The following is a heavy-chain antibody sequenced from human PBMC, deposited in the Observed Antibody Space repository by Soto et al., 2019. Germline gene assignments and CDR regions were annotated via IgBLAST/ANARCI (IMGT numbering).Heavy chain of an antibody. CDR2: ISAHNGDT. CDR3: ARGRYGDY. V-gene: IGHV1-18*01. D-gene: IGHD1-1*01. CDR1: GYTFTTYG. J-gene: IGHJ4*02. Sequence: QVHLVQSGAEVKKPGASVKVSCKGSGYTFTTYGITWVRQAPGQGLEWMGWISAHNGDTNYAQKLQGRVTVTRDTYTSTAYMELRSLRSADPAVYYCARGRYGDYWGQGALVTVSS.